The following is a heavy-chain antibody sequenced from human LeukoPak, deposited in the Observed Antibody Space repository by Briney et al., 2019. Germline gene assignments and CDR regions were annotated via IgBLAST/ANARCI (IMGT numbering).Heavy chain of an antibody. V-gene: IGHV4-39*01. D-gene: IGHD3-10*01. J-gene: IGHJ4*02. CDR3: ARHYGP. CDR2: ICYSGST. Sequence: WVRQPPGKGLEWIGSICYSGSTYYNPSLKSRVTITVDTSKNQFSLKLNSVTATDTAVYYCARHYGPWGQGTLVTVSS.